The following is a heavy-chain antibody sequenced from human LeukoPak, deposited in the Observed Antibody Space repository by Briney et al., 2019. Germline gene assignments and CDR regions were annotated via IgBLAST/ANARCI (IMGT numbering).Heavy chain of an antibody. D-gene: IGHD2-2*01. CDR1: GYTFTDYY. CDR2: INAKSGVT. Sequence: GASVKVSCTTSGYTFTDYYLHWVRQAPGQGLEWMGWINAKSGVTKYAQKFQGRVSMTRDTSTNTAYMELSRLRTDDTAVYYCARSEVRCSSVSCCVYHFYYMDVWGKGTTVTISS. V-gene: IGHV1-2*02. CDR3: ARSEVRCSSVSCCVYHFYYMDV. J-gene: IGHJ6*03.